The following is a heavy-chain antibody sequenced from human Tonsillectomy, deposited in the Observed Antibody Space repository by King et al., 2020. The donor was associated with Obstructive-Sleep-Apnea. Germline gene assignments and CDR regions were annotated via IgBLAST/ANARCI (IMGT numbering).Heavy chain of an antibody. CDR2: ISGSGGST. CDR3: AKDPAYYYGSGSPNWFDP. J-gene: IGHJ5*02. Sequence: VQLVESGGGLVQPGGSLRLSCAASGFTFSSYAMSWVRQAPGKGLEWVSAISGSGGSTYYADSVKGRFTISRGNSKNTLYLQMNSLRAEDTAVYYCAKDPAYYYGSGSPNWFDPWGQGTLVTVSS. CDR1: GFTFSSYA. D-gene: IGHD3-10*01. V-gene: IGHV3-23*04.